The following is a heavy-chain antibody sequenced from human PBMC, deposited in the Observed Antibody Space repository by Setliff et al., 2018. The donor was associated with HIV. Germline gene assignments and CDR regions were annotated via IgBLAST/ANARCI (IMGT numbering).Heavy chain of an antibody. CDR3: AKTTTAYYYYYMDV. CDR1: PFIFSHYW. Sequence: PGGSLRLSCAVSPFIFSHYWMTWVRQAPGKGLEWVSYIRTSGSTISYADSVKGRFTISRDDAKNSLYLQMNSLRAEDTAVYYCAKTTTAYYYYYMDVWGKGTTVTVSS. J-gene: IGHJ6*03. CDR2: IRTSGSTI. D-gene: IGHD4-17*01. V-gene: IGHV3-48*01.